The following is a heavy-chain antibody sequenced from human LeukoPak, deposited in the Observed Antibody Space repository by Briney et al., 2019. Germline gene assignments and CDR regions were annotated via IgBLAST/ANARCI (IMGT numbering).Heavy chain of an antibody. D-gene: IGHD6-19*01. J-gene: IGHJ6*03. CDR2: INPNSGGT. CDR1: GYTFTGYY. V-gene: IGHV1-2*02. Sequence: ASVTVSCKASGYTFTGYYMHWVRQAPGQGLEWMGWINPNSGGTNYAQKFQGRVTMTRDTSISTAYMELSRLRSDDTAVYYCARTIDFVAVAGPYYYYMDVWGKGTTVTVSS. CDR3: ARTIDFVAVAGPYYYYMDV.